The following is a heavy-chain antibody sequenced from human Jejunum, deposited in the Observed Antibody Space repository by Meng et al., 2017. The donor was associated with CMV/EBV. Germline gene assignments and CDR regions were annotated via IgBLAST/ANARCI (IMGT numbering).Heavy chain of an antibody. CDR3: ARRCPYSSSCYDY. V-gene: IGHV3-9*02. CDR1: GFTSDVYA. CDR2: ISWNSDNI. D-gene: IGHD2-2*01. J-gene: IGHJ4*02. Sequence: SGFTSDVYAMHWVRQAPGKGLEWVSSISWNSDNIDYADFVKGRFTTSRDTSKNTLILQMNTLRADDTAVYFCARRCPYSSSCYDYWGQGTLVTVPQ.